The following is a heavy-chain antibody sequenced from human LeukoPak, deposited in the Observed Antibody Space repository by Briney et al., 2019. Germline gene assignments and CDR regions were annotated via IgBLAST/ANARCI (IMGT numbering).Heavy chain of an antibody. V-gene: IGHV3-13*01. J-gene: IGHJ6*02. CDR1: GFTFSSYD. D-gene: IGHD3-22*01. CDR3: ARERYYYDSSGYYSSGVDV. CDR2: IGTAGDT. Sequence: PGGSLRLSCAASGFTFSSYDMHWVRQATGKGLEWVSAIGTAGDTYYPGSVKGRFTISRENAKNSLYLQMNSLRAGDTAVYYCARERYYYDSSGYYSSGVDVWGQGTTVTVSS.